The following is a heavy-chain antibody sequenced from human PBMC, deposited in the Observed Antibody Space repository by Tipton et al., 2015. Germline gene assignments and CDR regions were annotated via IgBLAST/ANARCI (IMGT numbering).Heavy chain of an antibody. Sequence: QSGPEVKKPGASVKVSCKASGGTFSNYAFSWVRQAPGQGLEWMGGIIPLFSTGNYAQKFQDRVTITADESASTTYMELSSLRSEDTAIYYCARLSGPQAFDYWGQGTLITVSS. CDR2: IIPLFSTG. CDR1: GGTFSNYA. J-gene: IGHJ4*02. CDR3: ARLSGPQAFDY. V-gene: IGHV1-69*01. D-gene: IGHD3-3*01.